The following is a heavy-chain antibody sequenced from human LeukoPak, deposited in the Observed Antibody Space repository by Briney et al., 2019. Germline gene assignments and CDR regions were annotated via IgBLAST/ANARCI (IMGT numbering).Heavy chain of an antibody. Sequence: PGGSLRLSCAASGFSFSSYSMNWVRQAPGKGLEWVSSISSSSSYIYYADSVKGRFTISRDNAKNSLYLQMNSLRAEDTAVYYCARDLLGATDYWGQGTLVTVSS. J-gene: IGHJ4*02. V-gene: IGHV3-21*01. CDR2: ISSSSSYI. CDR1: GFSFSSYS. CDR3: ARDLLGATDY. D-gene: IGHD1-26*01.